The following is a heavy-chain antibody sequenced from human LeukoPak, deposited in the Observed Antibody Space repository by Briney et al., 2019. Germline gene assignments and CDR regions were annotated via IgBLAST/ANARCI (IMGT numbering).Heavy chain of an antibody. Sequence: SETLSLTCSVSGVSISSNIYYWGWVRQPPGKGPEWIASLSYTGTTYYSPSLKRRATISVDTSKNQFSLKLSSVTAADTAVYYCARVEQQPVLGAFDIWGQGTMVTVSS. D-gene: IGHD6-13*01. CDR2: LSYTGTT. V-gene: IGHV4-39*07. J-gene: IGHJ3*02. CDR3: ARVEQQPVLGAFDI. CDR1: GVSISSNIYY.